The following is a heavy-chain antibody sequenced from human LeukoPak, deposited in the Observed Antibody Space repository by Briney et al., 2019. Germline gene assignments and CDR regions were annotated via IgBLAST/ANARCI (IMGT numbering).Heavy chain of an antibody. J-gene: IGHJ4*02. Sequence: SVKVSCKASGGTFSSYAISWVRQAPGQGLEWXXXXXPIFGTANYAQKFQGRVTITAGKSTSTAYMELSSLRSEDTAVYYCARDGGCSGGSCPFDYWGQGTLVTVSS. D-gene: IGHD2-15*01. CDR3: ARDGGCSGGSCPFDY. V-gene: IGHV1-69*06. CDR1: GGTFSSYA. CDR2: XXPIFGTA.